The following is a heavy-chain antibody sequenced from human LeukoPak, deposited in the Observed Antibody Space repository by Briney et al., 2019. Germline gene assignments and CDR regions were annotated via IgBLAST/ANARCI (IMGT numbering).Heavy chain of an antibody. CDR2: IRYDGSNK. Sequence: GGSLRLSCAASGFTFSSYGMHWFRQAPGKGLKWVAFIRYDGSNKYYADSVKGRFTISRDNSKNTLYLQMNSLRAEDTAVYYCARPSYYYDSSGYYSEGGQGTLLTVSS. D-gene: IGHD3-22*01. V-gene: IGHV3-30*02. CDR1: GFTFSSYG. CDR3: ARPSYYYDSSGYYSE. J-gene: IGHJ4*02.